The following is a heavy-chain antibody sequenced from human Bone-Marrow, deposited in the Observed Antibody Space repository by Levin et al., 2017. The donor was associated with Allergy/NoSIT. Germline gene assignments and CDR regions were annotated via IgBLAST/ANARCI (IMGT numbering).Heavy chain of an antibody. J-gene: IGHJ4*02. CDR3: ARVKLRYSSSSGDYFDY. V-gene: IGHV1-69*13. Sequence: RASVKVSCKASGGTFSSYAISWVRQAPGQGLEWMGGIIPIFGTANYAQKFQGRVTITADESTSTAYMELSSLRSEDTAVYYCARVKLRYSSSSGDYFDYWGQGTLVTVSS. CDR2: IIPIFGTA. D-gene: IGHD6-6*01. CDR1: GGTFSSYA.